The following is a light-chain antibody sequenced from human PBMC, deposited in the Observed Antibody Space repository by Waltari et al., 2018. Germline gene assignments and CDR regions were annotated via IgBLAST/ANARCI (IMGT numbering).Light chain of an antibody. CDR2: DVS. CDR1: SRDVGAYRY. Sequence: QSALTQPHSVSGSPGQAVNISCAGTSRDVGAYRYVSWYQQYPGKVPKLLIYDVSKRPPGVPGRFSGHKSGDTASLTISGLQAEDEADYHCCSYAGNSVIFGGGTHLTVL. V-gene: IGLV2-11*01. J-gene: IGLJ2*01. CDR3: CSYAGNSVI.